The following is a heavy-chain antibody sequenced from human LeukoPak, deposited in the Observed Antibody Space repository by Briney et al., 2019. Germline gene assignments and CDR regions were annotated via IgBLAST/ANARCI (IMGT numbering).Heavy chain of an antibody. CDR2: IYYSGST. Sequence: SSETLSLTCTVSGGSISSGGYYWSWIRQHPGKGLEWIGYIYYSGSTYYNPSLKSRVTISVDTSKNQFSLKLSSVTAADTAVYYCARGQASGDCSSTSCYREMWFDPWGQGTLVTVSS. D-gene: IGHD2-2*01. J-gene: IGHJ5*02. CDR3: ARGQASGDCSSTSCYREMWFDP. V-gene: IGHV4-31*03. CDR1: GGSISSGGYY.